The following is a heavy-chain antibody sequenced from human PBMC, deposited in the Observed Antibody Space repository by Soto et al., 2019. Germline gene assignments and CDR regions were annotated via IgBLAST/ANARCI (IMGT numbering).Heavy chain of an antibody. CDR1: GYTFTSYA. Sequence: ASVKVSCKASGYTFTSYAMHWVRQAPGQRLEWMGWINAGNGNTKYSQKFQGRVTITRDTSASTAYMELSSLRSEDTAVYYCAGGGHCSSTSCWIYYYGMDVWRQGTTVTVSS. D-gene: IGHD2-2*01. V-gene: IGHV1-3*01. CDR2: INAGNGNT. J-gene: IGHJ6*02. CDR3: AGGGHCSSTSCWIYYYGMDV.